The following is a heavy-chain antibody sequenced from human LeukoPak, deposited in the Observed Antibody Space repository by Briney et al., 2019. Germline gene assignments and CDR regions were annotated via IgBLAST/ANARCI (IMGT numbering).Heavy chain of an antibody. D-gene: IGHD7-27*01. J-gene: IGHJ4*02. CDR3: ARDHPLTQLGIHDY. V-gene: IGHV3-21*01. CDR1: GFTFSSYS. CDR2: ISSSSSYI. Sequence: GGSLRLSCAASGFTFSSYSMNWVRQAPGKGLEWVSSISSSSSYIYYADSVKGRFTISRDNAKNSLYLQMNSLRAEDTAVYYCARDHPLTQLGIHDYWGQGTLVTVSS.